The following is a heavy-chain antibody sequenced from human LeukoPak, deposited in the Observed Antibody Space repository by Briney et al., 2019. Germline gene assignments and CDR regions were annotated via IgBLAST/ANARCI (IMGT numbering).Heavy chain of an antibody. D-gene: IGHD2-21*02. CDR1: GGSISSSSYY. Sequence: SETLSLTCTVSGGSISSSSYYWGWIRQPPGKGLEWIGSIYYSGSTYYNPSLKSRVTISVDTSKNQFSLKLSSVTAADTAVYYCARVWDHDLAYCGGDCYPDYWGQGTLVTVSS. CDR2: IYYSGST. J-gene: IGHJ4*02. CDR3: ARVWDHDLAYCGGDCYPDY. V-gene: IGHV4-39*07.